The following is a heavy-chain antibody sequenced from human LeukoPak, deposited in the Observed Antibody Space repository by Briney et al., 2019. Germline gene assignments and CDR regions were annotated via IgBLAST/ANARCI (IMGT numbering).Heavy chain of an antibody. J-gene: IGHJ3*02. V-gene: IGHV3-23*01. CDR1: GFTFSSYA. Sequence: GGSLRLSCAASGFTFSSYAMSWVRQAPGKGLEWVSAISGSGGSTYYADSVKGRFTISRDDSKNTAYLQMNSLKTEDTAVYYCLRLDAFDIWGQGTMVTVSS. CDR2: ISGSGGST. CDR3: LRLDAFDI.